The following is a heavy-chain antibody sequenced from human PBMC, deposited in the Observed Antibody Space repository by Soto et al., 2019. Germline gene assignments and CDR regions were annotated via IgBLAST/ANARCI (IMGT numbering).Heavy chain of an antibody. CDR1: GFTFSSYG. Sequence: GGSLRLSCAASGFTFSSYGMHWVRQAPGKGLEWVAVISYDGSNKYYADSVKGRFTISRDNSKNTLYLQMNSLRAEDTAVYYCAKGAPTYESPGYWGQGTLVTVSS. D-gene: IGHD3-22*01. CDR2: ISYDGSNK. J-gene: IGHJ4*02. CDR3: AKGAPTYESPGY. V-gene: IGHV3-30*18.